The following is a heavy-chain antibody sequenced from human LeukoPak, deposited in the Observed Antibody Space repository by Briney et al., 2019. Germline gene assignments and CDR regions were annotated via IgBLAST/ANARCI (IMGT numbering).Heavy chain of an antibody. J-gene: IGHJ6*03. CDR2: ISAYTGST. CDR1: GYTFTTYD. Sequence: ASVKVSCKASGYTFTTYDMTWVRQATGQGLEWMGWISAYTGSTNYAQRFQGRVTMTTDTSTSTAYMELRSLRSDDTAVYYCARRTGTTHYYYYMDVWGKGTTVTVSS. V-gene: IGHV1-18*01. D-gene: IGHD1-7*01. CDR3: ARRTGTTHYYYYMDV.